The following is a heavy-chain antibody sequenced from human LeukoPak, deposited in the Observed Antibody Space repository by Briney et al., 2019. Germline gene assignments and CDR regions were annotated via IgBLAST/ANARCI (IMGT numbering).Heavy chain of an antibody. D-gene: IGHD3-10*01. Sequence: GGSLRLSCAASGFTFNSYGMHWVRQAPGKGLEWVSLISDSGRRTYYADSVKGRFTISRDNAKNSLYLQMNSLRAEDTAVYYCAKEITMVRGTPRNLDYWGQGTLVTVSS. CDR3: AKEITMVRGTPRNLDY. J-gene: IGHJ4*02. CDR2: ISDSGRRT. CDR1: GFTFNSYG. V-gene: IGHV3-21*04.